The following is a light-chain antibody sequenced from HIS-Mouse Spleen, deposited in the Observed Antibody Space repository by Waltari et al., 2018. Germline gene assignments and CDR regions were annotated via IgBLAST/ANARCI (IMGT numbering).Light chain of an antibody. V-gene: IGLV3-10*01. J-gene: IGLJ2*01. CDR1: ALPKKY. CDR3: YSTDSSGNHRV. Sequence: SYELTQPPSVSVSPGQTARITCSGDALPKKYAYWYQQKSGQAHGLGITEDSKRPSGIPGRFSGSSSGTMATLTISGAQVEDEADYYCYSTDSSGNHRVFAGGTKLTVL. CDR2: EDS.